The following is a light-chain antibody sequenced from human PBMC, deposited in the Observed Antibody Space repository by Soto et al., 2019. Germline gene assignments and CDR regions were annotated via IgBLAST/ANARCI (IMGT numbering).Light chain of an antibody. Sequence: DIQITQSPSSLSASVGDRVTITCRASQSIRSYLNWYQQKPGKAPKLLIYAASSLQSGVPSRFSGSGSGTDFTFTISSLQPEDIATYYCQQYDDLVTFGQGTRLEIK. CDR1: QSIRSY. CDR3: QQYDDLVT. J-gene: IGKJ5*01. CDR2: AAS. V-gene: IGKV1-33*01.